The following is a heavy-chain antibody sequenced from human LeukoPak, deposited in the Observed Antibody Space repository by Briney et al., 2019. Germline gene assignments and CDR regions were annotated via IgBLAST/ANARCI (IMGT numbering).Heavy chain of an antibody. Sequence: SGGSLRLSCAASGFTFSSYEMNWVRQAPGKGLEWVSYISNSGTTIYYADSVKGRFTISRDNAKNSLYLQMNSLRAEDTAVYYCAREGSGSYYWYFDLWGRGTLVTVSS. D-gene: IGHD1-26*01. V-gene: IGHV3-48*03. CDR2: ISNSGTTI. CDR3: AREGSGSYYWYFDL. CDR1: GFTFSSYE. J-gene: IGHJ2*01.